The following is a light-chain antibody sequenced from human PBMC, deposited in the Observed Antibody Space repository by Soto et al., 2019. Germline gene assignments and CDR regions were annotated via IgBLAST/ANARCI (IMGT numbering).Light chain of an antibody. CDR3: QTWGTGIHVV. CDR2: LDSAGSH. CDR1: SGHSSYA. J-gene: IGLJ2*01. V-gene: IGLV4-69*01. Sequence: QPVLTQSPSASASLGASVKLTCTLSSGHSSYAIAWHQQQPGKGPRYLMKLDSAGSHTKGYAIPDRFSGSSSGAERYLTISSLQSEDEADYSCQTWGTGIHVVLGGGTKVTVL.